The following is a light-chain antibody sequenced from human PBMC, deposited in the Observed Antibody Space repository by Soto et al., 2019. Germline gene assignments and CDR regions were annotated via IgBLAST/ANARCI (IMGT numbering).Light chain of an antibody. Sequence: SYELTQPPSVSVAPGKPASITCGENNIGSKSVHWYQQKPGQAPVLVIYYDSDRPSGIPERFSGSNSGNTATLTISRVEAGDEADYYCQVWDSSSDPAVFGGGTQLTVL. V-gene: IGLV3-21*04. CDR3: QVWDSSSDPAV. J-gene: IGLJ2*01. CDR1: NIGSKS. CDR2: YDS.